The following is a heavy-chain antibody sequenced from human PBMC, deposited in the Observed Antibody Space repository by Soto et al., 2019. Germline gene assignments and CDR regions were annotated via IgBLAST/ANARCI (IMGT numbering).Heavy chain of an antibody. V-gene: IGHV3-30-3*01. D-gene: IGHD3-16*01. J-gene: IGHJ4*02. Sequence: QVQLVESGGGVVQPGRSLRLSCAASGFTFSNYGMHWVRQAPGKGLKWVAVISYDGSNKYYADSVKGRFTISRDNSKNTLYLQMNSLRAEDTAVYYCARGRDYLGGDFGYWGQGTLVTVSS. CDR2: ISYDGSNK. CDR3: ARGRDYLGGDFGY. CDR1: GFTFSNYG.